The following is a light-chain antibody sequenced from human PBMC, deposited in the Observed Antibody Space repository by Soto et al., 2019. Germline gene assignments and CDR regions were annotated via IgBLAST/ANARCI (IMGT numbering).Light chain of an antibody. Sequence: EFVLTQSPGTLSLSPGERATLSCRARQTVRNNYLAWYQQKPGQAPRLLIYDASSRATGIPDRFSGGGSGTDFTLTISRLEPEDFAVYYCQQFSSYPLTVGGGTKVEIK. V-gene: IGKV3-20*01. CDR3: QQFSSYPLT. CDR2: DAS. J-gene: IGKJ4*01. CDR1: QTVRNNY.